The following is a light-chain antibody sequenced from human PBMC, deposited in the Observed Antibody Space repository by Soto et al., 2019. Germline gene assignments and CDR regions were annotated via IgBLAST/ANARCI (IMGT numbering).Light chain of an antibody. Sequence: EIVLTQSPGTLSLSPGKRATLSCRASLSISSSYLACYQQTSGEAPRPLIYGGSSRATSNPDRFSGSRSGRELTLTISGLEPDAFAVYFCQQYGRSAWTFGQGTKVEIK. V-gene: IGKV3-20*01. CDR1: LSISSSY. J-gene: IGKJ1*01. CDR2: GGS. CDR3: QQYGRSAWT.